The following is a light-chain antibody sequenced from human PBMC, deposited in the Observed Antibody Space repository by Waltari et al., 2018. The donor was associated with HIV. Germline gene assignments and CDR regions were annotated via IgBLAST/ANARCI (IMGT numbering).Light chain of an antibody. CDR1: SSDLDDYKS. CDR3: VSYAGVKNRWA. V-gene: IGLV2-8*01. Sequence: QSALTQPASVSGSPGQSISISCTGTSSDLDDYKSVSWYPHHPGTAPKLIIYGVTNRPAGVPNRFSGSKSGHTASLTVSGLQADDEADYYCVSYAGVKNRWAFGGGTKLTVL. CDR2: GVT. J-gene: IGLJ3*02.